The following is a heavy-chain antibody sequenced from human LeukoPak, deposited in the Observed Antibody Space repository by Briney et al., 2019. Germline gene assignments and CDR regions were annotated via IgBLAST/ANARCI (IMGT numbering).Heavy chain of an antibody. V-gene: IGHV3-23*01. Sequence: GGSLRLSCAASGFTFSSYAMSWVRQAPGKGLEWVSAISGSGGSTYYADSVKGRFTISRDNSKNTLYLQMNSLRAEDTAVYYCAKGIAARPTNFDYWGQRTLVTVSS. J-gene: IGHJ4*02. CDR1: GFTFSSYA. D-gene: IGHD6-6*01. CDR3: AKGIAARPTNFDY. CDR2: ISGSGGST.